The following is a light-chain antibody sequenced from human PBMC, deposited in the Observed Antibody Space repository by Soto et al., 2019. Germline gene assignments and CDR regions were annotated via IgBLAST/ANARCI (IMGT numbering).Light chain of an antibody. CDR3: QQDGSSRT. V-gene: IGKV3-20*01. CDR1: QSVSSSY. J-gene: IGKJ1*01. CDR2: GAS. Sequence: EIVLTQSPGTLSLSPGERATLSCRASQSVSSSYIAWYQQKPGQAPRLLIYGASSRATGIPDRFSGSGSGTDFTLTISRLAPEDFAVYYCQQDGSSRTFGQGTKVEIK.